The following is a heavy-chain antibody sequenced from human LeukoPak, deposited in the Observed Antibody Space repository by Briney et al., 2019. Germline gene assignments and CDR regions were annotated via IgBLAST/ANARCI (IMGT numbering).Heavy chain of an antibody. CDR3: ATANFLYCSSTTCLFDY. D-gene: IGHD2-2*01. J-gene: IGHJ4*02. CDR1: RYTFTDYY. CDR2: INPNSGDT. V-gene: IGHV1-2*02. Sequence: ASVKVSCKASRYTFTDYYLHWVRQAPGQGFDWMGWINPNSGDTNYAQKFQGRVTMTRDTSISTAHMEMSRLRSDDTAVYYCATANFLYCSSTTCLFDYWGQGTLVTVSS.